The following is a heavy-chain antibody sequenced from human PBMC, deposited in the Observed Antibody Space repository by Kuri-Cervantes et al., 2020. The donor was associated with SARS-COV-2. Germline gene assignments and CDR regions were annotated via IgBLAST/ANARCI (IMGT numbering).Heavy chain of an antibody. J-gene: IGHJ6*03. V-gene: IGHV3-33*01. CDR2: IWYDGSNK. CDR1: GFTFSSYG. D-gene: IGHD6-13*01. Sequence: GESLKISCAASGFTFSSYGMHWVRQAPGKGLEWVAVIWYDGSNKYYPGSVKGRFTISRENAKNSLYLQMNSLRAGDTAVYYCARGVGSSWSYYYYYYMDVWGKGTTVTVSS. CDR3: ARGVGSSWSYYYYYYMDV.